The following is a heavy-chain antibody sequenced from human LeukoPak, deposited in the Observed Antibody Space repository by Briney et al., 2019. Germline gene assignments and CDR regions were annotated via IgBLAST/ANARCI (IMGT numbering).Heavy chain of an antibody. CDR2: ISSSSSYI. Sequence: PGGSLRLSCAASGFTFSSYSMNWVRQAPGKGLEWVSSISSSSSYIYYADSVKGRFTISRDNAKNSLYLQMNSQRAEDTAVYYCAREQWWLIPWFDPWGQGTLVTVSS. V-gene: IGHV3-21*01. J-gene: IGHJ5*02. CDR3: AREQWWLIPWFDP. CDR1: GFTFSSYS. D-gene: IGHD2-8*01.